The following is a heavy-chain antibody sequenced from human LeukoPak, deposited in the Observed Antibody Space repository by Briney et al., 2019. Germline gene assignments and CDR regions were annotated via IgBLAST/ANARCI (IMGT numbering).Heavy chain of an antibody. V-gene: IGHV4-59*12. Sequence: SETLSLTCTVSGDSISTYYWSWIRQPPGKGLEWIGFIYYTGSTNYNPSLKSRVTISVDTSKNQFSLKLISVTAADTTMYYCATGTSWYYYYWGQGTLVTVSS. J-gene: IGHJ4*02. CDR3: ATGTSWYYYY. D-gene: IGHD2-2*01. CDR2: IYYTGST. CDR1: GDSISTYY.